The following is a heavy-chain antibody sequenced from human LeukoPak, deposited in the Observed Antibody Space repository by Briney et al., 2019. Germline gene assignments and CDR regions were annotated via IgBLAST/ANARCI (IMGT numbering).Heavy chain of an antibody. V-gene: IGHV4-4*02. CDR1: GVSISSSNW. CDR3: ARAGYYDSSGSVDY. Sequence: PSETLSLTCAVSGVSISSSNWWSWVRQPPGKGLEWIGEIYHSGSTNYNPSLKSRVTISVDKSKNQFSLKLSSVTAADTAVYYCARAGYYDSSGSVDYWGQGTLVTVSS. CDR2: IYHSGST. D-gene: IGHD3-22*01. J-gene: IGHJ4*02.